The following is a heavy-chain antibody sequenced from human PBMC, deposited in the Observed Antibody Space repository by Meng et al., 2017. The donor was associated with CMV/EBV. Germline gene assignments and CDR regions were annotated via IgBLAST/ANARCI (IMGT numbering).Heavy chain of an antibody. D-gene: IGHD6-6*01. CDR3: AREYSSSSVFDY. CDR2: ISSSGSTI. Sequence: GGSLRLSFAASGFTFSSYEMNWVRQAPGKGLEWVSYISSSGSTIYYADSVKGRFTISRDNAKNSLYLQMNSLRAEDTAVYYCAREYSSSSVFDYWGQGTLVTVSS. J-gene: IGHJ4*02. V-gene: IGHV3-48*03. CDR1: GFTFSSYE.